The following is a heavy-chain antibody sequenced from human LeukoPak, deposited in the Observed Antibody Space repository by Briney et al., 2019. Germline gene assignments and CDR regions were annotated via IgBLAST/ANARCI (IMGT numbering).Heavy chain of an antibody. CDR3: ARRDSSSWWSYFDY. D-gene: IGHD6-13*01. Sequence: SETLSLTCTVSGGSISSYYWSWIRQPPGKGLEWIGYIYYSGSTNYNPSLKRRVTISVDTSKNQFSLKLSSVTAADTAVYYCARRDSSSWWSYFDYWGQGTLVTVSS. V-gene: IGHV4-59*01. CDR2: IYYSGST. J-gene: IGHJ4*02. CDR1: GGSISSYY.